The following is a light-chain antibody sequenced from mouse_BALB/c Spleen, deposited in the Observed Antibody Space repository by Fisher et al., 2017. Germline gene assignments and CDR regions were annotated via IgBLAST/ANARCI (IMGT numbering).Light chain of an antibody. V-gene: IGKV4-57*01. CDR2: STS. CDR1: SSVSY. J-gene: IGKJ2*01. CDR3: QQRSSYPYT. Sequence: IVLTQSPALMSASPGEKVTMTCSASSSVSYMHWFQQKPGTSPKLWIYSTSNLASGVPARFSGSGSGTSYSLTISRMEAEDAATYYCQQRSSYPYTFGGGTKLEIK.